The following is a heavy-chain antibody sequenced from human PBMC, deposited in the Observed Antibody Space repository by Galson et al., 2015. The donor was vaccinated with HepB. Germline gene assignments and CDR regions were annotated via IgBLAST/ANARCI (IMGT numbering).Heavy chain of an antibody. D-gene: IGHD1-26*01. J-gene: IGHJ4*02. CDR3: ARARYSSSPPDY. CDR1: RFSLTTYG. CDR2: ISLYNDNA. V-gene: IGHV1-18*01. Sequence: SVKVSCKASRFSLTTYGISWVRQAPGQGLEWMAWISLYNDNAIYAQRLQGRVTVTTDTSTNTAYMELKSLRSDDTAVYFCARARYSSSPPDYWGQGTLVTVSS.